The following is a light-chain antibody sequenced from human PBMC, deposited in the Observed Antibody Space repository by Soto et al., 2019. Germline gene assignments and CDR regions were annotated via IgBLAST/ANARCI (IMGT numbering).Light chain of an antibody. V-gene: IGKV1-12*01. Sequence: DIPMTQSPSSVSASVGDRVTITCRASQAFSAWLAWYQQKPGKAPNLLIYASSTLQTGVPSRFSGGGSGTEFTLTISSLQPEDAGTYYCQQASLSQFNFGGGTKVEVK. CDR3: QQASLSQFN. CDR2: ASS. CDR1: QAFSAW. J-gene: IGKJ4*01.